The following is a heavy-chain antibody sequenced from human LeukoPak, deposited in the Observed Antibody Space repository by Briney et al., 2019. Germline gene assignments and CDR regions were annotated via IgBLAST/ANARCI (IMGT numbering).Heavy chain of an antibody. V-gene: IGHV4-38-2*02. CDR3: GRDRPTGYYDY. D-gene: IGHD3-9*01. CDR2: IDQSGTT. J-gene: IGHJ4*02. CDR1: GYSINSGHY. Sequence: PSETLSLTCAVSGYSINSGHYWGWIRQPPGKGLEWIGSIDQSGTTYYHPSLKSRVTISVDTSKNQFSLQLTSVTAADTAVYFCGRDRPTGYYDYWGQGILVTVSS.